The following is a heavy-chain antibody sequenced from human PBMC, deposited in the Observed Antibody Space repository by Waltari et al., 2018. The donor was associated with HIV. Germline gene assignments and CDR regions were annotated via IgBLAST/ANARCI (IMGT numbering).Heavy chain of an antibody. CDR1: GGSISSSSYY. J-gene: IGHJ4*02. CDR2: IYYSGST. D-gene: IGHD3-10*01. V-gene: IGHV4-39*01. CDR3: ARHRSPAMVRGVITLPYYFDY. Sequence: QLQLQESGPGLVKPSETLSLTCTVSGGSISSSSYYWGWIRQPPGKGLEWIGSIYYSGSTDYNPSLKSRVTISVDTSKNQFSLKLSSVTAADTAVYYCARHRSPAMVRGVITLPYYFDYWGQGTLVTVSS.